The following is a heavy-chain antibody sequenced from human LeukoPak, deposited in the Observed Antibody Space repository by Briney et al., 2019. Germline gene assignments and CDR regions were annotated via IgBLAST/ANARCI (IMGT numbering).Heavy chain of an antibody. V-gene: IGHV4-34*01. J-gene: IGHJ3*02. CDR2: INHSGST. CDR3: ARSRMVRGVKAFDI. CDR1: GFTFSNAW. D-gene: IGHD3-10*01. Sequence: PGGSLRLSCAASGFTFSNAWMSWVRQPPGKGLEWIGEINHSGSTNYNPSLKSRVTISVDTSKNQFSLKLSSVTAADTAVYYCARSRMVRGVKAFDIWGQGTMVTVSS.